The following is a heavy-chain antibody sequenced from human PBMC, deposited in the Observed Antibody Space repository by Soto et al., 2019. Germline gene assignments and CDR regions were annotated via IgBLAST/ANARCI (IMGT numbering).Heavy chain of an antibody. D-gene: IGHD3-10*01. CDR1: GGSVSSGSYY. J-gene: IGHJ4*02. CDR3: ASTTMVRGVFFDY. Sequence: QVQLQESGPGLVKPSETLSLTCTVSGGSVSSGSYYWSWIRQPPGKGLEWIGYIYYSGSTNYNPSLQSRVTISVDTSKNQFSLKLSSVTAADTAVYYCASTTMVRGVFFDYWGQGTLVTVSS. CDR2: IYYSGST. V-gene: IGHV4-61*01.